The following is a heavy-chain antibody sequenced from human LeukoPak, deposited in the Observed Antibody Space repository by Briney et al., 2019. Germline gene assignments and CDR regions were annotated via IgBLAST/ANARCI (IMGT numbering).Heavy chain of an antibody. J-gene: IGHJ4*02. CDR1: GYTFTGRY. CDR3: ATNPNSYGPDY. Sequence: GSVKVSCKASGYTFTGRYMHWVRQDPGQRLEWIGRIVPNSGFTNLAQKFQGRVTMTRDTSVSTAYMELSGLGSDDTAVYYCATNPNSYGPDYWGQGTLVTVSS. V-gene: IGHV1-2*06. CDR2: IVPNSGFT. D-gene: IGHD5-18*01.